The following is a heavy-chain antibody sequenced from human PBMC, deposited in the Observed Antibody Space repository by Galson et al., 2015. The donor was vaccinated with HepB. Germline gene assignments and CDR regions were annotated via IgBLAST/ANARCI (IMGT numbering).Heavy chain of an antibody. CDR2: ISGSGGST. CDR3: ARDLSLYSSSWYLDY. V-gene: IGHV3-23*01. D-gene: IGHD6-13*01. J-gene: IGHJ4*02. Sequence: SLRLSCAASGFTFSSYAMSWVRKAPGKGLEWVSAISGSGGSTYYADSVKGRFTISRDNAKNSLYLQMNSLRAEDTAVYYCARDLSLYSSSWYLDYWGQGTLVTVSS. CDR1: GFTFSSYA.